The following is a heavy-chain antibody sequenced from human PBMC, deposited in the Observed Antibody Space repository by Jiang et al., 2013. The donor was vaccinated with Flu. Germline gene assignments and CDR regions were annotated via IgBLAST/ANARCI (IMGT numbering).Heavy chain of an antibody. CDR1: GFTFGDYA. CDR2: INWNSNNV. D-gene: IGHD3-10*01. V-gene: IGHV3-9*01. J-gene: IGHJ6*02. CDR3: AKDMARGLNTMFYGMDV. Sequence: RLSCAASGFTFGDYAMHWVRQAPGKGLEWVSGINWNSNNVGYADSVKGRFTISRDSAKNALYLQMNSLRAEDTALYYCAKDMARGLNTMFYGMDVWGQGTTVIVSS.